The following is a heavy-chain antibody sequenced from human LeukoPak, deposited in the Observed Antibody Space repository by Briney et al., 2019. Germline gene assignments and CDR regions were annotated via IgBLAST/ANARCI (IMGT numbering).Heavy chain of an antibody. D-gene: IGHD4-23*01. CDR3: ARDDYGGTDY. J-gene: IGHJ4*02. V-gene: IGHV3-74*01. CDR1: GFXFSSYW. CDR2: INTDGSSS. Sequence: GGSLRLSCAASGFXFSSYWMHWVRQAPGKGLVWVSRINTDGSSSSYGEPVRGRFTISRDNAKNTVHLQMNSLRAEDTAMYYCARDDYGGTDYWGQGTMVTVSS.